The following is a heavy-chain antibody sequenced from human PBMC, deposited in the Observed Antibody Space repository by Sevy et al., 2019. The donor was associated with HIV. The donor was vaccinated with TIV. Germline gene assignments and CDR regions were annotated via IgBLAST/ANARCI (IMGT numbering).Heavy chain of an antibody. Sequence: GGSLRLSCSASGFTFSSYAMHWVRQAPGKGLEYVSAISSNGGSTYYADSVKGTFTISRDNSKNTLYLQMSSLRAEDTAVYYCVKATRITIFGVVTTTDAFDIWGQGTMVTVSS. CDR2: ISSNGGST. CDR1: GFTFSSYA. J-gene: IGHJ3*02. CDR3: VKATRITIFGVVTTTDAFDI. V-gene: IGHV3-64D*06. D-gene: IGHD3-3*01.